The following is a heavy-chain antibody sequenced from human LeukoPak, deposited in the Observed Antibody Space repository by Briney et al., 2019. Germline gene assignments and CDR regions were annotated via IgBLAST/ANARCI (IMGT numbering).Heavy chain of an antibody. D-gene: IGHD6-13*01. Sequence: SVKVSCKASGYTFTSYYMHWVRQAPGQGLEWMGGIIPIFGTANYAQKFQGRVTITADESTSTAYMELSSLRSEDTAVYYCARGTAAGLGFDYWGQGTLVTVSS. V-gene: IGHV1-69*13. CDR1: GYTFTSYY. CDR2: IIPIFGTA. J-gene: IGHJ4*02. CDR3: ARGTAAGLGFDY.